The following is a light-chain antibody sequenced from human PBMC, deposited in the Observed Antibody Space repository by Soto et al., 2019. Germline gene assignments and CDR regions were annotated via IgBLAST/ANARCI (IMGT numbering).Light chain of an antibody. CDR2: DVS. CDR3: SSYTSGSTLEVV. CDR1: SSDVGGYNY. V-gene: IGLV2-14*01. Sequence: QSALTQPASVSGSPGQSITISCTGTSSDVGGYNYVSWYQQHPGKAPKLMIYDVSNRPSGVSNRVSGSKSGNTASLTISGLQAEDEAEYYCSSYTSGSTLEVVFGGGTKLTVL. J-gene: IGLJ2*01.